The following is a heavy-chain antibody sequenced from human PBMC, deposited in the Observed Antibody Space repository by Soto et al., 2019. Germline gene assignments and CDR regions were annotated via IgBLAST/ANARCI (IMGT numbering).Heavy chain of an antibody. Sequence: QVQLVQSGAEVKKPGASVKVSCTASGYTFTSYYMHWVRQAPGQGLEWMGIINPSGGSTSYAQKFQGRVTMTRDTSTSTVYMELSSLRSEDTAVYFCARDSRIGSWSYNWFDPWGQGTLVTVSS. CDR1: GYTFTSYY. J-gene: IGHJ5*02. CDR2: INPSGGST. CDR3: ARDSRIGSWSYNWFDP. V-gene: IGHV1-46*01. D-gene: IGHD2-21*01.